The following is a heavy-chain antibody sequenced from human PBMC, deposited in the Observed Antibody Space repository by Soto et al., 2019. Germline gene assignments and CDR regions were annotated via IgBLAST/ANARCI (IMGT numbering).Heavy chain of an antibody. J-gene: IGHJ6*01. Sequence: GGSLRLSCAASGFTFSSYSMNCVLLAPGKELEWVSYISSSSSTIYYADSVKGRFTISRDNAKNSLYLQMNSLRDEDTAVYYCAKVMMGWYLANEMEVWRQGGTGTVSS. CDR3: AKVMMGWYLANEMEV. D-gene: IGHD6-19*01. CDR1: GFTFSSYS. V-gene: IGHV3-48*02. CDR2: ISSSSSTI.